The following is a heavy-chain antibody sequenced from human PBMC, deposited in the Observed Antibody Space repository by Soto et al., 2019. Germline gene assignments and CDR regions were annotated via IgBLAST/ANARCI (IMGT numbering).Heavy chain of an antibody. D-gene: IGHD1-1*01. CDR1: GYTFTSYA. CDR2: INAGNGNT. V-gene: IGHV1-3*01. CDR3: SRVQRNWNDNPYYYYYMDV. Sequence: ASVKVSCKASGYTFTSYAMHWVRQAPGQRLEWMGWINAGNGNTKYSQKFQGRVTITRDTSASTAYMELSSLRSEDTAVYYCSRVQRNWNDNPYYYYYMDVWGKGTTVTVSS. J-gene: IGHJ6*03.